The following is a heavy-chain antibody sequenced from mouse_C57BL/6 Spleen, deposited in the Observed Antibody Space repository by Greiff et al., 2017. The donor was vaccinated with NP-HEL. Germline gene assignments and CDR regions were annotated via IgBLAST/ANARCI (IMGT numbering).Heavy chain of an antibody. Sequence: VQLQQSGAELVKPGASVKISCKASGYAFSSYWMNWVKQRPGKGLEWIGQIYPGDGDTNYNGKFKGKATLTADKSSSTAYMQLSSLTSEDSAVYFFAREVLLPLKWDFDVWGTGTTVTVSS. CDR2: IYPGDGDT. D-gene: IGHD1-1*01. CDR1: GYAFSSYW. CDR3: AREVLLPLKWDFDV. V-gene: IGHV1-80*01. J-gene: IGHJ1*03.